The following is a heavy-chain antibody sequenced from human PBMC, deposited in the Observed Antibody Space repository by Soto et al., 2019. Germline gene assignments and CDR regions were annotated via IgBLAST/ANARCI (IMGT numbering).Heavy chain of an antibody. CDR3: AKDRAGLTTHFDY. Sequence: GGSLRLSCAASGFTFSSYGMHWVRQAPGKGLEWVAVISYDGSNKYYADSVKGRFTISRDNSKNTLYLQMNSLRAEDTAVYYCAKDRAGLTTHFDYWGQGTLVTVSS. CDR2: ISYDGSNK. V-gene: IGHV3-30*18. D-gene: IGHD4-4*01. J-gene: IGHJ4*02. CDR1: GFTFSSYG.